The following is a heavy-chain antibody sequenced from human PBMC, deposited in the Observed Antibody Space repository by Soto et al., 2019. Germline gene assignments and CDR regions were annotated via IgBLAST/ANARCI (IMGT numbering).Heavy chain of an antibody. D-gene: IGHD3-10*01. V-gene: IGHV3-53*01. Sequence: EVQLVESGGGLIQPGGSLKLSCAASGFTVGNNYMSWVRQAPGKGLEWVSLIYSTGTTKYADSVKGRFTVSRDNAKNSLYLQMNSLRAEVTAMYYCAKDGRGSGSHYNSFGYWGQGTLVTVSS. CDR3: AKDGRGSGSHYNSFGY. CDR2: IYSTGTT. CDR1: GFTVGNNY. J-gene: IGHJ4*02.